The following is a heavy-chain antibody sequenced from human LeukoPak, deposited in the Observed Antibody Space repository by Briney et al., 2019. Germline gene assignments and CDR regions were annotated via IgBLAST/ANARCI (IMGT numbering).Heavy chain of an antibody. CDR2: IYPGDSTT. V-gene: IGHV5-51*01. Sequence: GESLKISCQASGYSFTNYWIGWVRQMPGKGLEWMGIIYPGDSTTIYSPSFKGQVTMSADKSISTAYLQWSSLKASDTAKYYCARSFSMVRVVTDFDHWGQGTLVTVSS. J-gene: IGHJ4*02. CDR3: ARSFSMVRVVTDFDH. D-gene: IGHD3-10*01. CDR1: GYSFTNYW.